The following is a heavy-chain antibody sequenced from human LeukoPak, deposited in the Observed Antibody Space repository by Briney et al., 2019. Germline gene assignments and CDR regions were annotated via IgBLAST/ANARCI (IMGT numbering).Heavy chain of an antibody. Sequence: GGSLRLSCAASGFIVSGNYMNWVRQAPGKGLEWVSSISSSSSYIYYADTVKGRFTISRDNAKNSLYLQMNSLRAEDTAVYYCARDLRALDAFDIWGQGTMVTVSS. CDR3: ARDLRALDAFDI. CDR1: GFIVSGNY. V-gene: IGHV3-21*01. CDR2: ISSSSSYI. J-gene: IGHJ3*02.